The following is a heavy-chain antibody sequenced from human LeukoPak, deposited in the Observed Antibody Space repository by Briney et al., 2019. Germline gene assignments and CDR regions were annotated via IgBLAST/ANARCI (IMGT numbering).Heavy chain of an antibody. CDR3: ATTSGSLAWFDP. CDR1: GYTLTELS. V-gene: IGHV1-24*01. CDR2: FDPEDGET. D-gene: IGHD1-26*01. Sequence: GASVKVSCKVSGYTLTELSMHWVRQAPGKGLEWMGGFDPEDGETIYAQKFQGRVTMTKDTSTDTAYMELSSLRSEDTAVYYCATTSGSLAWFDPWGQGTLVTVSS. J-gene: IGHJ5*02.